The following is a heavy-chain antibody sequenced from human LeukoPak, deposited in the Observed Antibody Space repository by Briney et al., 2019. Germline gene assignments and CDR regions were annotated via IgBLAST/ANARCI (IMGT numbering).Heavy chain of an antibody. Sequence: PGGSLRLSCAASGFTFSDYYMSWIRQAPGKGLEWVSYISSSGTTIYYADSVKGRFTISRDNAKNSLYLQMNSLRAEGTAVYYCASIAAAKLSPFDYWGQGTLVTVSS. CDR3: ASIAAAKLSPFDY. CDR1: GFTFSDYY. J-gene: IGHJ4*02. V-gene: IGHV3-11*01. D-gene: IGHD6-13*01. CDR2: ISSSGTTI.